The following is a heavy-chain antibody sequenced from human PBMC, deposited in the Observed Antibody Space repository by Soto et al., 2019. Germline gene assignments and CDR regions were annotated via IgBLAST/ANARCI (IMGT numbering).Heavy chain of an antibody. CDR1: GFTFSSYA. Sequence: EVQLLESGGGLVQPGGSPRLSCAVSGFTFSSYAMTWVRQAPAQGLEWVSGISGSGGGTFYADSVKGRFTISRDSSKNTLYLQMDSLRAEDTAVYYCAKKTDSSSPWGALDIWGQGTMVSVSS. J-gene: IGHJ3*02. D-gene: IGHD6-6*01. V-gene: IGHV3-23*01. CDR2: ISGSGGGT. CDR3: AKKTDSSSPWGALDI.